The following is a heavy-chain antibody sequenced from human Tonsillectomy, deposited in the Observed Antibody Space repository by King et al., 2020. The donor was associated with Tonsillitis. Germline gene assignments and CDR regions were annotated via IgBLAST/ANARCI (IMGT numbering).Heavy chain of an antibody. J-gene: IGHJ4*02. V-gene: IGHV4-59*07. CDR1: GGSISSYY. CDR3: ARARSSAGASFDY. D-gene: IGHD1-26*01. Sequence: QLQESGPGLAEPSDTLSLTCTVSGGSISSYYWSWIRQPPGKGLEWIGDVYYSGTTNYNPSLKSRVTISVDRSKNQFSLRLRSVTAADTAVYYCARARSSAGASFDYWGQGTLVTVSS. CDR2: VYYSGTT.